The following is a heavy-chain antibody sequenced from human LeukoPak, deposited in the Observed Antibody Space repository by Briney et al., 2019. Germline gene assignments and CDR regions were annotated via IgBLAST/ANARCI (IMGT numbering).Heavy chain of an antibody. Sequence: PSETLSLSCTVSGGSISSSGYYWGWIRQPPGKGLEWIASISYSGRTFYNPSLKSRVTISVDTSKNHFSVTLSSVAAADTAVYYCGRQDDNDHGVPNWFDPWGQGTLVTVSS. CDR1: GGSISSSGYY. CDR2: ISYSGRT. CDR3: GRQDDNDHGVPNWFDP. V-gene: IGHV4-39*01. J-gene: IGHJ5*02. D-gene: IGHD4-17*01.